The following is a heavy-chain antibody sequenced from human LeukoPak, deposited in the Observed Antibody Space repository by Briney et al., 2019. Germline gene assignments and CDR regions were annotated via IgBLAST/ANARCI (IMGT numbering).Heavy chain of an antibody. Sequence: SETLSLTCAVYGGSFSGYYWSWIRQPPGKGLEWIGEINHSGSTNYNPSLKSRVTISVDTSKNQFSLKLSFVTAADTVVYYCARGLRFLVVWGQGTTVTVSS. CDR1: GGSFSGYY. D-gene: IGHD3-3*01. CDR2: INHSGST. V-gene: IGHV4-34*01. J-gene: IGHJ6*02. CDR3: ARGLRFLVV.